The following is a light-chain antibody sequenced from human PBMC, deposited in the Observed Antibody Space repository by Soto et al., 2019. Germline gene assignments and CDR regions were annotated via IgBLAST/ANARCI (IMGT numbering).Light chain of an antibody. V-gene: IGLV2-14*03. Sequence: QSALTQPASVSGSPGQSITISCTGTSRDVGAYNFVSWHQQHPGKAPKLMIYNVYDRPSGISYRFSGSKSGNTASLTISGLQCEDEDDYYCSAYTVSRNYVFGTGTKLTVL. CDR1: SRDVGAYNF. CDR2: NVY. CDR3: SAYTVSRNYV. J-gene: IGLJ1*01.